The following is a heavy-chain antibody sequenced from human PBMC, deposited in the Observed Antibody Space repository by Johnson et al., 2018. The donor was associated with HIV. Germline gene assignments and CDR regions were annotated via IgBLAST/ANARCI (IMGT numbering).Heavy chain of an antibody. CDR2: IKQDGSEK. J-gene: IGHJ3*02. D-gene: IGHD5-24*01. V-gene: IGHV3-7*01. CDR3: ARGPSGRWLQTDAFDI. Sequence: MLLVESGGGLVQPGGSLRLSCAASGFTFTSYWMSWVRQAPGKGLEWVANIKQDGSEKYYVDSVKGRFTISRDNAKNSLYLQMNSLRAEDTAVYYCARGPSGRWLQTDAFDIWGQGTMVTVSS. CDR1: GFTFTSYW.